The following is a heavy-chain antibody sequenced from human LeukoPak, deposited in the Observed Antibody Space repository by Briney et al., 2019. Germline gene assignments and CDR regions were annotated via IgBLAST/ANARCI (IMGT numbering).Heavy chain of an antibody. Sequence: SVKVSCKASGYTFTDYYLHWVRQAPGQGLEWMGGIIPIFGTANYAQKFQGRVTITADESTSTAYMELSSLKSEDTAVYYCARVVTPRYCSTPSCYWKGWFDPWGQGTLVTVSS. V-gene: IGHV1-69*13. J-gene: IGHJ5*02. D-gene: IGHD2-2*01. CDR1: GYTFTDYY. CDR3: ARVVTPRYCSTPSCYWKGWFDP. CDR2: IIPIFGTA.